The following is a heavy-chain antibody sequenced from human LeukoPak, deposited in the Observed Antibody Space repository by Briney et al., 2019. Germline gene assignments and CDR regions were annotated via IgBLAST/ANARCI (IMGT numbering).Heavy chain of an antibody. V-gene: IGHV3-21*01. Sequence: GGSLGLSCAASGFTFSSYSMNWVRQAPGKGLEWVSSISSSSSYIYYADSVKGRFTISRDNAKNSLYLQMNSLRAEDTAVYYCARDHIVVPAALGYWGQGTLVTVSS. CDR2: ISSSSSYI. CDR1: GFTFSSYS. CDR3: ARDHIVVPAALGY. J-gene: IGHJ4*02. D-gene: IGHD2-2*01.